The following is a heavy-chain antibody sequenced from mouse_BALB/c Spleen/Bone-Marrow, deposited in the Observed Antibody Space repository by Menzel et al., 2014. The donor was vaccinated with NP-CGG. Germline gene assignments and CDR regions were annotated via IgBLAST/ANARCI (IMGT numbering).Heavy chain of an antibody. V-gene: IGHV1S81*02. D-gene: IGHD2-12*01. Sequence: QVQLQQSGAELVKPGASVKLSCKASGYTFTSYYMCWVKQRPGQGLEWTGEINPSNGGTNFNEKFKSKATLTVDKSSSTAYMSLSSLTSEDSAVYYCTRSRRAMDHWGQGTSVTVSS. CDR2: INPSNGGT. CDR1: GYTFTSYY. CDR3: TRSRRAMDH. J-gene: IGHJ4*01.